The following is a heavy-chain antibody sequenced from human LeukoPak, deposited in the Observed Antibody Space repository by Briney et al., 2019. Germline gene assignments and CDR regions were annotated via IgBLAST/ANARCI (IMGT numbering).Heavy chain of an antibody. Sequence: SETLSLTCAVYGGSFSGYYWSWIRQPPGKGLEWLGEINHSGSTNYNPSLKSRVTISVDTSKNQFSLKLSSVTAADTAVYYCARVGVTMVRGAHYYYYGMDVWGQGTTVTVSS. CDR1: GGSFSGYY. CDR2: INHSGST. D-gene: IGHD3-10*01. V-gene: IGHV4-34*01. CDR3: ARVGVTMVRGAHYYYYGMDV. J-gene: IGHJ6*02.